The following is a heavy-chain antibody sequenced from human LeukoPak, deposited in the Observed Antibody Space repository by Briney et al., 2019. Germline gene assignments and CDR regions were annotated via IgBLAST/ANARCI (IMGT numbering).Heavy chain of an antibody. Sequence: PGGSLRLSCAASGFTFDDYALHWVRQAPGKGLEWVSGISWNSGSIGYADSVKGRFAISRDNAKNSLYLQMNSLRAEDVALYYCAKGHEYYYDSSGYYLSYDAFDIWGQGTMVTVSS. CDR2: ISWNSGSI. CDR3: AKGHEYYYDSSGYYLSYDAFDI. V-gene: IGHV3-9*03. J-gene: IGHJ3*02. D-gene: IGHD3-22*01. CDR1: GFTFDDYA.